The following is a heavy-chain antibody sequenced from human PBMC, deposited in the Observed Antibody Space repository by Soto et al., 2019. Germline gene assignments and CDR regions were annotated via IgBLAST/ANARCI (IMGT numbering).Heavy chain of an antibody. CDR3: ARDNRADGYNSRYYYYYGMDV. CDR1: GGSISSYY. J-gene: IGHJ6*02. CDR2: IYYSGST. V-gene: IGHV4-59*01. Sequence: PSETLSLTCTVSGGSISSYYWSWIRQPPGKGLEWIGYIYYSGSTNYNPSLKSRVTISVDTSKNQFSLKLSSVTAADTAVYYCARDNRADGYNSRYYYYYGMDVWGQGTTVTVSS. D-gene: IGHD1-1*01.